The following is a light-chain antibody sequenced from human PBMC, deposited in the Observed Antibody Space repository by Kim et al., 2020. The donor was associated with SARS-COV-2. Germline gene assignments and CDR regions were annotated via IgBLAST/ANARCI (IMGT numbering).Light chain of an antibody. CDR2: PAS. CDR3: QKYSTAPWT. J-gene: IGKJ1*01. Sequence: SASVGDRVTIPCRASQGISNYLVWYQQKPGKVPKVLIYPASTLQSGVPSRFSGSGSGTEFTLTISSLQPEDAATYYCQKYSTAPWTFGQGTKLEI. V-gene: IGKV1-27*01. CDR1: QGISNY.